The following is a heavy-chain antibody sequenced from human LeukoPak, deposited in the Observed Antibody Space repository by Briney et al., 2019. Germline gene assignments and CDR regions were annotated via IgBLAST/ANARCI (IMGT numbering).Heavy chain of an antibody. CDR3: TTDLGSGSLFDY. V-gene: IGHV3-15*01. Sequence: PGGSLRLSCAASGFIFSYAWMTWVRQAPGKGLEWVGHIKSKRDGGTTDYAAPVKGRFTFSRDDSKNTVYLQMNSLKTEVTAVYYCTTDLGSGSLFDYWGQGTLVTVSS. J-gene: IGHJ4*02. D-gene: IGHD1-26*01. CDR2: IKSKRDGGTT. CDR1: GFIFSYAW.